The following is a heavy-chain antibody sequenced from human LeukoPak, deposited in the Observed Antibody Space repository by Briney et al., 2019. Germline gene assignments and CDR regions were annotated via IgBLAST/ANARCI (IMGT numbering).Heavy chain of an antibody. D-gene: IGHD5-18*01. V-gene: IGHV3-23*01. CDR2: ITGSGGST. CDR3: AKDPTRYSYGPRGLYYFDY. CDR1: EFTFSSYA. Sequence: GGSLRLSCAASEFTFSSYAMSWVRQAPGKGLEWVSVITGSGGSTYYADSVKGRFTISRDNSKNTLYLQMNSLRAEDTAVYYCAKDPTRYSYGPRGLYYFDYWGQGTLVTVSS. J-gene: IGHJ4*02.